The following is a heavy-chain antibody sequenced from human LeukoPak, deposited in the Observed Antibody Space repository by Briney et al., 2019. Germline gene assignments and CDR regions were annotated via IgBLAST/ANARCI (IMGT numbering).Heavy chain of an antibody. CDR3: ARERVVVAATHYFDY. V-gene: IGHV4-59*01. CDR2: IYYSGST. Sequence: SETLSLTCTVSGGSISSYYWSWIRQPPGKGLEWIGYIYYSGSTNYNPSLKSRVTISVDTSKSQFSLKLSSVTAADTAVYYCARERVVVAATHYFDYWGQGTLVTVSS. D-gene: IGHD2-15*01. CDR1: GGSISSYY. J-gene: IGHJ4*02.